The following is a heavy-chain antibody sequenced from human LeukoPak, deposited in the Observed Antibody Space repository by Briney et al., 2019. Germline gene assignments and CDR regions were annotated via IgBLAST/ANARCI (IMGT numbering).Heavy chain of an antibody. V-gene: IGHV3-30*18. CDR3: AKDSTHYYDSSGYYHYGYFDY. CDR2: ISYDGSNK. Sequence: GGSLRLSCAASGFTFSSYAMNWVRQAPGKGLEWVAVISYDGSNKYYADSVKGRFTISRDNSKNTLYLQMNSLRAEDTAVYYCAKDSTHYYDSSGYYHYGYFDYWGQGTLVTVSS. CDR1: GFTFSSYA. D-gene: IGHD3-22*01. J-gene: IGHJ4*02.